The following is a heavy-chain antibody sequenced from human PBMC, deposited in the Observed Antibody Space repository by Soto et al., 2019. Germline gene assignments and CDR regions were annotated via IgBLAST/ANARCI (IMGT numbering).Heavy chain of an antibody. J-gene: IGHJ6*02. D-gene: IGHD3-10*01. Sequence: SETLSLTCTVSGGSISSYYWSWIRQPPGKGLEWIGYIYYSGSTNYYPSLKSRVTISVARSKNQASLKLSSMTAADKAVYYYSRAYGSGSYYNRYYGMDVWGQGTTVTVSS. CDR1: GGSISSYY. CDR3: SRAYGSGSYYNRYYGMDV. CDR2: IYYSGST. V-gene: IGHV4-59*01.